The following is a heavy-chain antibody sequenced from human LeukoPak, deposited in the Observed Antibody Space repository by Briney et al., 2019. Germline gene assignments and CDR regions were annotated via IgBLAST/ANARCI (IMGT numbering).Heavy chain of an antibody. D-gene: IGHD6-19*01. Sequence: PGGSLRLSCAASGFSFSSYVMNWVRQAPGTGLEWVSAISGNGGSTYYADSVKGRFTISRDNSKNTLSLQMNSLRAEDTAVYYCAKKRVAVAGTHYFDYWGQGTLVTVSS. J-gene: IGHJ4*02. CDR2: ISGNGGST. CDR3: AKKRVAVAGTHYFDY. V-gene: IGHV3-23*01. CDR1: GFSFSSYV.